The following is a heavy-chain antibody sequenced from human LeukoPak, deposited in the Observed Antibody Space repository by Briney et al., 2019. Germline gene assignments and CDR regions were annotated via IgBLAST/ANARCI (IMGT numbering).Heavy chain of an antibody. CDR3: ARGGGYASPIGY. V-gene: IGHV4-59*01. CDR1: GGSISSYY. D-gene: IGHD5-12*01. Sequence: PSETLSLTCSVSGGSISSYYWSWVRQPAGKGLEWIGYIYHSGSTNYNPSLKSRVTISVDTSKNQFSLKLSSVTAADTAVYYCARGGGYASPIGYWGQGALVTVSS. CDR2: IYHSGST. J-gene: IGHJ4*02.